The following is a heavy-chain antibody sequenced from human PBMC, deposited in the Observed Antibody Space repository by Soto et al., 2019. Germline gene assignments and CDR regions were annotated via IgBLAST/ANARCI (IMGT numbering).Heavy chain of an antibody. J-gene: IGHJ5*02. Sequence: ETLSLTCTVSGGSIRSSSYYWGWIRQPPGKGLEWIGSIYYSGSTYYNPSLKSRVTISVDTSKNQFSLKLSSVTAADTAVYYCATVFEDIVVVPAGWFDPWGQGTLVTVSS. V-gene: IGHV4-39*01. D-gene: IGHD2-2*01. CDR3: ATVFEDIVVVPAGWFDP. CDR1: GGSIRSSSYY. CDR2: IYYSGST.